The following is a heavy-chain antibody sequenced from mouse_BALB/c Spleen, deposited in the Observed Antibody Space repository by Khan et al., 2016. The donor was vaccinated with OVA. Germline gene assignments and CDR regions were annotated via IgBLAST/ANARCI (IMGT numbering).Heavy chain of an antibody. J-gene: IGHJ3*01. CDR1: GYTFTSYW. CDR3: ARREKYGYDPSWFAY. D-gene: IGHD2-2*01. V-gene: IGHV1-61*01. CDR2: IDPSDSET. Sequence: VKLQESGAELVRPGASVKLSCKASGYTFTSYWMNWVKQRPGQGLEWIGMIDPSDSETHYNQMFKEKATLTVDKSSSTAYMQLSSLTSEDSAVYYCARREKYGYDPSWFAYWGQGTLVTVSA.